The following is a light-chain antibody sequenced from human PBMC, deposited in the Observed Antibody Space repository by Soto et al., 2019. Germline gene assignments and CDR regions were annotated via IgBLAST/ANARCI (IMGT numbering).Light chain of an antibody. J-gene: IGLJ2*01. CDR3: QSYDSSLYVV. CDR2: GST. V-gene: IGLV1-40*01. Sequence: QSVLTQPPSVSGAPGQRVTIYCTGSSSNIGAGYDVHWYQQLPGAAPKLLIYGSTNRPSGVPDRFSGSKSGTSASLAITGLQAEDEADYYCQSYDSSLYVVFGGGTKLTVL. CDR1: SSNIGAGYD.